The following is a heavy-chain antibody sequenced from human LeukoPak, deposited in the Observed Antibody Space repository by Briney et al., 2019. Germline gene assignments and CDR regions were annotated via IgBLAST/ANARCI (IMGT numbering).Heavy chain of an antibody. CDR1: GFTFSSYG. CDR3: AKDRYYGDFDY. CDR2: ISGSGGST. D-gene: IGHD4-17*01. V-gene: IGHV3-23*01. J-gene: IGHJ4*02. Sequence: GGTLRLSCAASGFTFSSYGMSWVRQAPGKGLEWVSAISGSGGSTYYADSVKGRFTISRDNSKNTLYLQMNSLRAEDTAVYYCAKDRYYGDFDYWGQGTLVTVSS.